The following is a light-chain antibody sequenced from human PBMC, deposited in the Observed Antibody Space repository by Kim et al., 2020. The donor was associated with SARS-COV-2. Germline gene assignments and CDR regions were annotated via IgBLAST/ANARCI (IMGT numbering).Light chain of an antibody. CDR1: SHNVGGLG. CDR2: RSD. J-gene: IGLJ3*02. V-gene: IGLV10-54*04. Sequence: QTATLTCTGNSHNVGGLGVAWLQQHQGHPPKLLSYRSDGRPSGISERFSASRSGNTASLTISGLQPEDEADYYCSAWDSSLSAWVFGEGTQLTVL. CDR3: SAWDSSLSAWV.